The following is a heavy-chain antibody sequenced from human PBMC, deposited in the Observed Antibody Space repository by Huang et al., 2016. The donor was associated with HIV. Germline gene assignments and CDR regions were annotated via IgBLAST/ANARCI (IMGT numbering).Heavy chain of an antibody. J-gene: IGHJ5*01. CDR1: GYIFTKYG. CDR2: ISAYNDNT. Sequence: QVELVQSGAEVKRPGASVRVSCKAAGYIFTKYGINWVRQAPGQGLEWMGCISAYNDNTNYAEKFQGRVTLTRDTSATTAYMELRDVTSADTAVYYCARDHWYPLQNWFDLWGQGTLVTVSS. D-gene: IGHD1-1*01. V-gene: IGHV1-18*01. CDR3: ARDHWYPLQNWFDL.